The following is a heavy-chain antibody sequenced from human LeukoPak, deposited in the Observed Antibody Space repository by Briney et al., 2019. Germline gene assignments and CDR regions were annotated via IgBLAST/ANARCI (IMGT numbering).Heavy chain of an antibody. CDR1: GGSISSSSYY. D-gene: IGHD3-16*02. V-gene: IGHV4-39*07. CDR3: ARTGGRSSYPRQIDY. Sequence: PSETLSLTCTVSGGSISSSSYYWGWTRQPPGKGLEWIGSIYYSGSTYYNPSLKSRVTISVDTSKNQFSLKLSSVTAADTAVYYCARTGGRSSYPRQIDYWGQGTLVTVSS. CDR2: IYYSGST. J-gene: IGHJ4*02.